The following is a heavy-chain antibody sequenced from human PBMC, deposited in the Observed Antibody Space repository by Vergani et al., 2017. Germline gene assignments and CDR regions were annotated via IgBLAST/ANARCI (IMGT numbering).Heavy chain of an antibody. CDR2: IYYSGST. V-gene: IGHV4-59*01. J-gene: IGHJ6*03. CDR1: GGSISSYY. D-gene: IGHD2-2*01. Sequence: QVQLQESGPGLVKPSETLSLTCTVSGGSISSYYWSWIRQPPGKGLEWIGYIYYSGSTKYHPSLKSRVTTPVDTSKNQFALKLSSVTAADTAVYYWARAPGYCSSTSCYRYYMDVWGKGTTVTVSS. CDR3: ARAPGYCSSTSCYRYYMDV.